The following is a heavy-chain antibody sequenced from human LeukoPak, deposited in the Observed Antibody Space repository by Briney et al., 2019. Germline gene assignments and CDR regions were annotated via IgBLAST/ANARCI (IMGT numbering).Heavy chain of an antibody. V-gene: IGHV3-23*01. Sequence: TWGSLRLSCAASGFTFSNYAMSRVRQAPGKELEWVSVISGSGGSTYYTDSVKVRFTISRDNSKNTLYLQMNSLRAEDTAVYYCAKSVESAVTTNPYFDYWGQGTLVTVSS. CDR2: ISGSGGST. J-gene: IGHJ4*02. CDR1: GFTFSNYA. D-gene: IGHD4-17*01. CDR3: AKSVESAVTTNPYFDY.